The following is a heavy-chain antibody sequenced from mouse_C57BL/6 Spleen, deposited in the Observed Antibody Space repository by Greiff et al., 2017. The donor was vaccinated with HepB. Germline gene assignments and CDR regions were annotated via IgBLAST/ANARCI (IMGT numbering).Heavy chain of an antibody. CDR1: GYTFTSYW. D-gene: IGHD1-1*01. Sequence: VQLQQPGTELVKPGASVKLSCKASGYTFTSYWMHWVKQRPGQGLEWIGNINPSNGGTNYNEKFKSKATLTVDKSSSTAYMQLSSLTSDDSAVYDCAISPRITFYAMDYWGQGTSVTVSS. J-gene: IGHJ4*01. CDR3: AISPRITFYAMDY. CDR2: INPSNGGT. V-gene: IGHV1-53*01.